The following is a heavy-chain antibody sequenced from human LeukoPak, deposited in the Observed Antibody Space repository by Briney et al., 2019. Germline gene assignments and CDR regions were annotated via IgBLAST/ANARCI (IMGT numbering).Heavy chain of an antibody. V-gene: IGHV3-21*01. Sequence: GGSLRLSCAASGFTFSSYSMNWVRQAPGKGLEWVSSISSSSSYIYYADSVKGRFIISRDNAKNSLYLQMNSLRAEDTAVYYCARDSSSSTDDYWGQGTLVTVSS. CDR2: ISSSSSYI. CDR1: GFTFSSYS. D-gene: IGHD6-6*01. J-gene: IGHJ4*02. CDR3: ARDSSSSTDDY.